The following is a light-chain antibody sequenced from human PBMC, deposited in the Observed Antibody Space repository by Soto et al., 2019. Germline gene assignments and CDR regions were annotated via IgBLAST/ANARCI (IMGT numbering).Light chain of an antibody. CDR2: AAS. V-gene: IGKV1-6*01. CDR1: QGIRND. CDR3: QQYENLPT. Sequence: AIRMTQSPSSLSSSVGDRGTITFRASQGIRNDLGWYQQKPGKAPKRLIYAASSLQSGVPSRFRGSGSGTDFTFTISRLQPEDIATYYCQQYENLPTFGQGTRLEIK. J-gene: IGKJ5*01.